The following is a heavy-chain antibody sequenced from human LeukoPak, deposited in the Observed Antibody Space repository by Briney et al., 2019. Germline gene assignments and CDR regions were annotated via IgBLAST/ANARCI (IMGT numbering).Heavy chain of an antibody. J-gene: IGHJ3*02. CDR3: ARSWYNAFDI. V-gene: IGHV4-39*01. Sequence: SETLSLTCTVSGGSISSSSYYWGWIRQPPGKGLEWIGSIYYSGSTYYNPSLKSRVTISVDTSKSQFSLKLSSVTAADTAVYYCARSWYNAFDIWGQGTMVTVSS. CDR1: GGSISSSSYY. D-gene: IGHD6-13*01. CDR2: IYYSGST.